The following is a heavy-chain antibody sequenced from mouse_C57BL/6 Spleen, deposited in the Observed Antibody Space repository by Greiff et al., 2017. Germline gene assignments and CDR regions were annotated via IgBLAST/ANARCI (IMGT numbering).Heavy chain of an antibody. Sequence: EVQVVESGPGLVKPSQSLSLTCSVTGYSITSGYYWNWIRQFPGNQLEWMGYISYDGSNNYNPTLKNRISITRDTSKNHCFLKLNSVTTEDTATYDCARDKGLHPGAMDDWGQGASVTVSS. D-gene: IGHD3-3*01. CDR1: GYSITSGYY. V-gene: IGHV3-6*01. J-gene: IGHJ4*01. CDR3: ARDKGLHPGAMDD. CDR2: ISYDGSN.